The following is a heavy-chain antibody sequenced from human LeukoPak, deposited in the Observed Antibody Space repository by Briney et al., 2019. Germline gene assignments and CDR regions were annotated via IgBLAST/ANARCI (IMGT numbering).Heavy chain of an antibody. J-gene: IGHJ6*02. CDR2: LNPSGGST. V-gene: IGHV1-46*01. D-gene: IGHD3-3*01. CDR1: GYTFTSYY. Sequence: ASVKVSCKASGYTFTSYYMHWVRQAPGQGLEWMGILNPSGGSTSYAQKFQGRVTMTRDTSTSTVYMELSSLRSEDTAVYYCARDLAYDFWSGYPSRVSIDGMDVWGQGTTVTVSS. CDR3: ARDLAYDFWSGYPSRVSIDGMDV.